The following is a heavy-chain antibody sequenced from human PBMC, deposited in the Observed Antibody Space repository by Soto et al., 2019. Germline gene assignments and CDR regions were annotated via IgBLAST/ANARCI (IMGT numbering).Heavy chain of an antibody. J-gene: IGHJ4*02. CDR2: ITTNGGIT. Sequence: PGGSLRLSCAASGFTFSRYAMHWVRQAPGKGLEYVSAITTNGGITYYADSVKGRFTVFRDNSKNTLYLQMGSLRAEDMAVYYCARVFYDNGGNYYDYWGQGALVTVSS. CDR3: ARVFYDNGGNYYDY. D-gene: IGHD3-22*01. CDR1: GFTFSRYA. V-gene: IGHV3-64*02.